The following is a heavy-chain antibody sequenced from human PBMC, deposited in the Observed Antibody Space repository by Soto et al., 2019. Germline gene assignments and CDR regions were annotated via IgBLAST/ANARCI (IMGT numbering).Heavy chain of an antibody. D-gene: IGHD6-6*01. CDR2: ISSSGSTI. Sequence: GGSLRLSCAASGFTFSSYEMNWVRQAPGKGLEWVSYISSSGSTIYYADSVKGRFTISRDNAKNSLYLQMNSLRAEDTAVYYCASGDEYSSLDYYYYYGMDVWGQGTTVTVSS. J-gene: IGHJ6*02. CDR3: ASGDEYSSLDYYYYYGMDV. V-gene: IGHV3-48*03. CDR1: GFTFSSYE.